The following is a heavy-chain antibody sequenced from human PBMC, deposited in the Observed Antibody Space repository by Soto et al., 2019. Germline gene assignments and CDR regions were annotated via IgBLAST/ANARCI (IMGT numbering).Heavy chain of an antibody. D-gene: IGHD1-1*01. J-gene: IGHJ3*02. CDR1: GGFVTSGSYY. CDR2: MSHSGGT. Sequence: QVQLQQWGAGLLKPSETLSLTCAVYGGFVTSGSYYWSWIRQPPGKGLEWIGEMSHSGGTHFNPSLKSRVTISVDTSKNQSTLKMRSVTAADTALYYCARVERGTATTVVDAFDIWGPGTMVTVSS. CDR3: ARVERGTATTVVDAFDI. V-gene: IGHV4-34*01.